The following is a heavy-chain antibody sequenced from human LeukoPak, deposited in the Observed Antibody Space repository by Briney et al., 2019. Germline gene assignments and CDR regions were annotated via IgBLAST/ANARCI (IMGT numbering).Heavy chain of an antibody. D-gene: IGHD3-22*01. CDR3: AKDRGSGYDSSGYDY. Sequence: GRSLRHSCAASGFTFDDYAMHWVRQAPGKGLEWVSGISWNSGSIGYADSVKGRFTISRDNAKNSLYLQMNSLRAEDTALYYCAKDRGSGYDSSGYDYWGQGTLVTVSS. CDR2: ISWNSGSI. J-gene: IGHJ4*02. CDR1: GFTFDDYA. V-gene: IGHV3-9*01.